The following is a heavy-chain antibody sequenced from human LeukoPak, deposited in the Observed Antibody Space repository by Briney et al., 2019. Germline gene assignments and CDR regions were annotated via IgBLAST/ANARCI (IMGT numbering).Heavy chain of an antibody. CDR1: RFTFNSYA. CDR2: IGGSNGIT. V-gene: IGHV3-23*01. D-gene: IGHD4-11*01. Sequence: GGSLRLSCAASRFTFNSYAMSWVRQAPGKGLEWVSVIGGSNGITFYVGSVKGRFTISRDNSKNTHYLQMSSLRAEDTGIYYCAKGGHYSFFDYWGQGTLVTVSS. CDR3: AKGGHYSFFDY. J-gene: IGHJ4*02.